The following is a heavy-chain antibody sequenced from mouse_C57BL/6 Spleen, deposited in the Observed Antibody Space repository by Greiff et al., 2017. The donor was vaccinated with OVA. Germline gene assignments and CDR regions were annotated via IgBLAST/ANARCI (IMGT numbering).Heavy chain of an antibody. CDR2: ISYDGSN. J-gene: IGHJ4*01. Sequence: EVQLQESGPGLVKPSQSLSLTCSVTGYSITSGYYWNWIRQFPGNKLEWMGYISYDGSNNYNPSLKNRISITRDTSKNQFFLKLNSVTTEDTATYYCAGPGTRYAMDYWGQGTSVTVSS. V-gene: IGHV3-6*01. CDR3: AGPGTRYAMDY. D-gene: IGHD4-1*01. CDR1: GYSITSGYY.